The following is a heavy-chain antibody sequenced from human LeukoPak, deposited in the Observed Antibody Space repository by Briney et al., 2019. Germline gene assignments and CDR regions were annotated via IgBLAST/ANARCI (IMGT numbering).Heavy chain of an antibody. CDR3: AREGRSGSYYNY. J-gene: IGHJ4*02. V-gene: IGHV3-53*04. CDR1: GFTVSSNY. Sequence: GGSLRLSCAVSGFTVSSNYMSWVRLAPGKGLEWVSVIYSGGSTYYADSVKGRFTISRHNSKNTLYLQTNSLRAEDTAVYYCAREGRSGSYYNYWGQGTLVTVSS. D-gene: IGHD1-26*01. CDR2: IYSGGST.